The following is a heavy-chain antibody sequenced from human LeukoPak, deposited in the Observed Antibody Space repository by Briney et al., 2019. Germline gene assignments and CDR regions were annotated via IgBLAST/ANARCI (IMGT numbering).Heavy chain of an antibody. CDR2: IRYDGTDK. D-gene: IGHD3-22*01. V-gene: IGHV3-30*02. Sequence: GGSLRLSCAASGFTFSNHGMHWVRQAPGKGLEWVAFIRYDGTDKYYADSVKGRFTVSRDNAKNSLYLQMNSLRAEDTALYYCARDPTDYYYDTSGYYPTGAFDIWGQGTMVTVSS. J-gene: IGHJ3*02. CDR1: GFTFSNHG. CDR3: ARDPTDYYYDTSGYYPTGAFDI.